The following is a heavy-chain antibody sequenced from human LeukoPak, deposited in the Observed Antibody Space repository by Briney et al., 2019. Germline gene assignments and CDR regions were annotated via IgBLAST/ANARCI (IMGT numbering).Heavy chain of an antibody. V-gene: IGHV4-59*08. Sequence: SETLSLTCTVSGGSISSYYWSWIRQPPGKGLEWIGYIYYSGSTNYNPSLKSRVTISVDTSKNQFSLKLSSVTAADTAVYYCARHTLGTAPFDYWGQGTPVTVSS. CDR1: GGSISSYY. CDR3: ARHTLGTAPFDY. J-gene: IGHJ4*02. CDR2: IYYSGST. D-gene: IGHD7-27*01.